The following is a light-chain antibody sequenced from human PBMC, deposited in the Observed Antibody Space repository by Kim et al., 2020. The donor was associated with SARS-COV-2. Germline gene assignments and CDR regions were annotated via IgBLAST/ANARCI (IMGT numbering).Light chain of an antibody. CDR2: DND. CDR3: AAWDDRLKEV. V-gene: IGLV1-44*01. J-gene: IGLJ2*01. CDR1: KSNIGSNT. Sequence: QSVLTQPPSASGTPGQRVTISCSGSKSNIGSNTVNWYQQLPGTAPKLLIYDNDQRPSGVPDRFSGSKSGTSASLAINGLQSGDEAIYHCAAWDDRLKEVFGGGTKVTVL.